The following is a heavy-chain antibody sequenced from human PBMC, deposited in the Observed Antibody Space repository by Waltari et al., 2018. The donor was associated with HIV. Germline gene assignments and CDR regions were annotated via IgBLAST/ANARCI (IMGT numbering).Heavy chain of an antibody. CDR3: ARAGSTSGSLLRY. D-gene: IGHD5-18*01. CDR1: GYSFTNYW. CDR2: LSPGNSDT. V-gene: IGHV5-51*03. Sequence: EVQLVQSGAEVKKPGESLKISCKGSGYSFTNYWIGWVRQMPGKGLEYMGILSPGNSDTRYSPSFRGQVTISADKSITTAYLQWSSLRASDTAMYYCARAGSTSGSLLRYWGQGTLVTVSS. J-gene: IGHJ4*02.